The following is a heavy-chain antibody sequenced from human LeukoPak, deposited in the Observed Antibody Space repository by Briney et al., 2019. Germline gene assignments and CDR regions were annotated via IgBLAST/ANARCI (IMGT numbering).Heavy chain of an antibody. CDR3: ARGDMTQELHFDY. J-gene: IGHJ4*02. CDR1: GGTFSSYA. Sequence: SVKVSCKASGGTFSSYAISWVRQAPGQGLEWMGGIIPIFGTANCAQKFQGRVTITTDESTSTAYMELSSLRSEDTAVYYCARGDMTQELHFDYRGQGTLVTVSS. V-gene: IGHV1-69*05. CDR2: IIPIFGTA. D-gene: IGHD1-26*01.